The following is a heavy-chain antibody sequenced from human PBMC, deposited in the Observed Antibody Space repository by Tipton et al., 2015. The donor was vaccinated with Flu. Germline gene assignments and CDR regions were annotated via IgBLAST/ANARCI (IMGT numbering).Heavy chain of an antibody. Sequence: SLRLSCAISGFTFSDSWMTWVRQTPGRGLEWVANIKEDGSEKYYVDSVKGRFTISRDNAKNSLYLQMNALRVEDSGVYYCARHIATSFWGQGAPVTISS. D-gene: IGHD6-13*01. CDR1: GFTFSDSW. CDR3: ARHIATSF. CDR2: IKEDGSEK. J-gene: IGHJ4*02. V-gene: IGHV3-7*01.